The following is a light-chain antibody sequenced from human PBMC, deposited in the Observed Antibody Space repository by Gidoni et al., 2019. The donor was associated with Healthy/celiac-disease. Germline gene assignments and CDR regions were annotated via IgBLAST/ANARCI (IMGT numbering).Light chain of an antibody. Sequence: DIQMTLSPSSLSASVGDRITITCRASQSISSYLNWYQQKPGKAPKLLIYSASCLQGGGPSGLSGSGGGADVSLTISSLQPEDFATFYCRQNYNTLTWTFGQGTKVEIK. V-gene: IGKV1-39*01. CDR3: RQNYNTLTWT. CDR2: SAS. J-gene: IGKJ1*01. CDR1: QSISSY.